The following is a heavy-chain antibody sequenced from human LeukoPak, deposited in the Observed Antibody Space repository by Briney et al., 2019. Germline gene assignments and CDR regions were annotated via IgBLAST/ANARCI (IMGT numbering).Heavy chain of an antibody. V-gene: IGHV3-23*01. CDR3: AKETYSSSWYYFDY. CDR2: ISGSDGTT. CDR1: GFTFSSYE. D-gene: IGHD6-13*01. J-gene: IGHJ4*02. Sequence: GGSLRLSCAASGFTFSSYEMNWVRQAPGKGLEWVSAISGSDGTTYYADSVKGRFTISRDNSKNTLYLQMNSLRAEDTAVYYCAKETYSSSWYYFDYWGQGTLVTVSS.